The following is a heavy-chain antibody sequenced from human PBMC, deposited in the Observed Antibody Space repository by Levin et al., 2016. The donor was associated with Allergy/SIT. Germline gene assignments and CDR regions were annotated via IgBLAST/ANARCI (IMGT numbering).Heavy chain of an antibody. CDR2: ISYDGSNK. J-gene: IGHJ6*02. Sequence: GGSLRLSCAASGFTFSSYGMHWVRQAPGKGLEWVAVISYDGSNKYYADSVKGRFTISRDNSKNTLYLQMNSLRAGDTAVYYCAKDGGVGFGELLSPPDYYYYYGMDVWGQGTTVTVSS. CDR1: GFTFSSYG. CDR3: AKDGGVGFGELLSPPDYYYYYGMDV. V-gene: IGHV3-30*18. D-gene: IGHD3-10*01.